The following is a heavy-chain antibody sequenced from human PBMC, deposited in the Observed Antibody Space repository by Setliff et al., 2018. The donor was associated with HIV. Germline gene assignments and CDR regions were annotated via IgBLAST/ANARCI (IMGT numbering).Heavy chain of an antibody. D-gene: IGHD4-4*01. J-gene: IGHJ4*02. V-gene: IGHV3-48*03. CDR1: GFTFSSYE. CDR2: ISSSGSTI. Sequence: GGSLRLSCAASGFTFSSYEMNWVRQSPGKGLEWLSYISSSGSTIDYADSVTGRFTVSRDNAKNSLYLQMNSLRAEDTAVYYCEKERSGNYSFPRDWGQGTLVTVSS. CDR3: EKERSGNYSFPRD.